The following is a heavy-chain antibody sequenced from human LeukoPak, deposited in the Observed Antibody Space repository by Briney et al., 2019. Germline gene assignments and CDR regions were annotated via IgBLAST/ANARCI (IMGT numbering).Heavy chain of an antibody. CDR1: GFTFSSYA. V-gene: IGHV3-23*01. J-gene: IGHJ4*02. Sequence: GGSLRLSCAASGFTFSSYAMSWVRQAPGKGLEWVSGISGSGGSTYYADSVKGRFTISRDNSKNTLYLQMNSLRAEDTAVYYCARQPNVVISPFDYWGQGTLVTVSS. D-gene: IGHD2-8*01. CDR3: ARQPNVVISPFDY. CDR2: ISGSGGST.